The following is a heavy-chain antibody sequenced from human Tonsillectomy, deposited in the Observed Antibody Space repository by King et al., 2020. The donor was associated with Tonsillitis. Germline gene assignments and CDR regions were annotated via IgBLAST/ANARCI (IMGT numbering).Heavy chain of an antibody. V-gene: IGHV3-23*01. CDR1: GFTFRSYA. D-gene: IGHD4-17*01. CDR2: ISGSGGTT. J-gene: IGHJ1*01. Sequence: EVQVLESGGGLVQPGGSLRLSCAASGFTFRSYAMDWVRQAPGKGLEWVSAISGSGGTTYYADSVMGRFTISRDNSKNTLYLQMNSLRAEDTAVYHCAKRRGDTVTSRTVDQWGQGALVTVSS. CDR3: AKRRGDTVTSRTVDQ.